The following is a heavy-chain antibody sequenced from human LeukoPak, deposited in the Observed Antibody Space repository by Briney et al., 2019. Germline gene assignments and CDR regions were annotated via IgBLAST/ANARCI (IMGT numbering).Heavy chain of an antibody. CDR1: GGSISTLY. J-gene: IGHJ5*02. D-gene: IGHD6-13*01. CDR3: AGHGSWYSWFDP. CDR2: IYYTGST. V-gene: IGHV4-59*08. Sequence: SETLSLTCTVSGGSISTLYWSWIRQPPGKGLEWIGYIYYTGSTVCNPSLKSRVTMSIDTSKNQFSLKLSSVTAADTAVYYCAGHGSWYSWFDPWGQGTQVTVSS.